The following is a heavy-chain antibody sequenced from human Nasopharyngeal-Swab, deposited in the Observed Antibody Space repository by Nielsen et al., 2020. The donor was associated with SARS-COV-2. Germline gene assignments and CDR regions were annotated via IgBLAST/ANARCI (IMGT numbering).Heavy chain of an antibody. CDR1: GGTFSSYA. D-gene: IGHD6-13*01. V-gene: IGHV1-69*13. CDR3: ARISAAPPPYYGMDV. Sequence: SVKVSCKASGGTFSSYAISWVRQAPGQGLEWMGGIIPIFGTANYAQKFQGRVTITAAESTSTAYMELSSLRSEDTAVYYCARISAAPPPYYGMDVWGQGTTVTVSS. J-gene: IGHJ6*02. CDR2: IIPIFGTA.